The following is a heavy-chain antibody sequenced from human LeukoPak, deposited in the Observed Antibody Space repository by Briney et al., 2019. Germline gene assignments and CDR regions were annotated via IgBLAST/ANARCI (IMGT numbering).Heavy chain of an antibody. CDR3: ARDPRGEPVPKNWFDP. D-gene: IGHD1-14*01. Sequence: GGSLRLSCAASGFTFSDYYMSWIRQAPGKGLEWVSYISSSGSTIYYADSVKGRFTISRDNAKNSLYLQMNSLRAEDTAVYYCARDPRGEPVPKNWFDPWGQGTLVTVSS. J-gene: IGHJ5*02. V-gene: IGHV3-11*01. CDR2: ISSSGSTI. CDR1: GFTFSDYY.